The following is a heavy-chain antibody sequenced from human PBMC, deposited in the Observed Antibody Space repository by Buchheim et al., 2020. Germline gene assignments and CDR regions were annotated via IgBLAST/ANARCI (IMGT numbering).Heavy chain of an antibody. V-gene: IGHV3-53*02. D-gene: IGHD6-13*01. J-gene: IGHJ6*03. CDR2: IYSDGTT. CDR1: GFTVSSNY. Sequence: EVQLVETGGGLIQPGGSLRLSCAASGFTVSSNYMSWVRQAPGKGLEWVSVIYSDGTTYYTDSVRGRFTISRDNSKNTLYLQINSLRVEDTAVYYCARELSSPPNYYMDVWGKGTT. CDR3: ARELSSPPNYYMDV.